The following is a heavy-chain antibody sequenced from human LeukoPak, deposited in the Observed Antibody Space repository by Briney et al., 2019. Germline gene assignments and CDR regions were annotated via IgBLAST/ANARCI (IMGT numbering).Heavy chain of an antibody. D-gene: IGHD3-22*01. J-gene: IGHJ4*02. CDR2: ISGSGGST. V-gene: IGHV3-23*01. CDR3: ARAQYYFGSSAYYY. CDR1: GFTFSSYA. Sequence: GGSLRLSCAASGFTFSSYAMSWVRQAPGKGLEWVSAISGSGGSTYYADSVKGRFTISRDNSKNTLYLQMNSLRAEDTAVYYCARAQYYFGSSAYYYWGQGTLVTVSS.